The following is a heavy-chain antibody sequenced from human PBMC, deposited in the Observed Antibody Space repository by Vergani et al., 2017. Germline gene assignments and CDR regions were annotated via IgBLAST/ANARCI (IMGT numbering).Heavy chain of an antibody. Sequence: LESGGGLVQPGGSIRLSCFGSGFTFSTFNMHWVRQIPGKGLEYISGISSDGKSTNYAKSVKGRFIVTRDNSKNTLYLEMESLRVEDTAVYFCARDKSKRAPAVMGTYYYYMDVWGKGTKVTVSS. V-gene: IGHV3-64*01. CDR2: ISSDGKST. CDR3: ARDKSKRAPAVMGTYYYYMDV. D-gene: IGHD3-16*01. CDR1: GFTFSTFN. J-gene: IGHJ6*03.